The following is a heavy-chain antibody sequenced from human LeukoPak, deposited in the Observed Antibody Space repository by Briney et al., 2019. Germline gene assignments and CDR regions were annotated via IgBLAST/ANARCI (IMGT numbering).Heavy chain of an antibody. D-gene: IGHD3-22*01. J-gene: IGHJ4*02. CDR1: GFTFSSYG. Sequence: GGSLRLSCAASGFTFSSYGMHWVRQAPGKGLEWVAVIWYDGSNKYYADSVKGRFTISRDNSKNTLYLQMNSLRAEDTAVYYCTSRRDYYDSSGYDYWGQGTLVTVAS. V-gene: IGHV3-33*01. CDR3: TSRRDYYDSSGYDY. CDR2: IWYDGSNK.